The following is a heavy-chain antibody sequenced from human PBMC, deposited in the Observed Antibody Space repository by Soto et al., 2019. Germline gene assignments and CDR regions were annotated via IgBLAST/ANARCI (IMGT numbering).Heavy chain of an antibody. CDR3: ARDRNMVRGLYYYYYGMDV. D-gene: IGHD3-10*01. Sequence: GGSLRLSCAASGFTVSSNYMSWVRQAPGKGLEWVSVIYSGGSTYYADSVKGRFTISRDNSKNTLYLQMNSLRAEDTAVYYCARDRNMVRGLYYYYYGMDVWGQGTTVTVSS. V-gene: IGHV3-53*01. CDR1: GFTVSSNY. CDR2: IYSGGST. J-gene: IGHJ6*02.